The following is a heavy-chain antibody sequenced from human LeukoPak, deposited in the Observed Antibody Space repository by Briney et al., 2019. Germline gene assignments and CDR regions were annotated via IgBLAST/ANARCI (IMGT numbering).Heavy chain of an antibody. CDR3: ARGYPDKGYPGSNWFDP. Sequence: PSETLSLTCAVYGGSFSGYYWSWIRQPPGKGLEWIGEINHSGSTNYNPSLKSRVTISVDTSKNQFSLKLSSVTAADTAVYYCARGYPDKGYPGSNWFDPWGQGTLVTVSS. V-gene: IGHV4-34*01. CDR2: INHSGST. CDR1: GGSFSGYY. J-gene: IGHJ5*02. D-gene: IGHD2-15*01.